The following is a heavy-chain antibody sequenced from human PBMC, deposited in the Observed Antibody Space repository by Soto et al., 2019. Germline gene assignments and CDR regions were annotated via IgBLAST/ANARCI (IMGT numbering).Heavy chain of an antibody. Sequence: QVQLQESGPGLVKPSETLSLTCTVSGGSISSYYWSWIRQPPGKGLEWIGYIYYSGSTNYNPSLKSRVTISVDTSKNQFSLKLSSVTAADTAVYYYARRIDGGYDPWFDYWGQGTLVTVSS. CDR2: IYYSGST. CDR3: ARRIDGGYDPWFDY. J-gene: IGHJ4*02. V-gene: IGHV4-59*08. D-gene: IGHD5-12*01. CDR1: GGSISSYY.